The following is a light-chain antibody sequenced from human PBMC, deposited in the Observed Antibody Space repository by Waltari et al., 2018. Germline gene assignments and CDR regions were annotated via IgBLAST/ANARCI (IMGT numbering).Light chain of an antibody. CDR2: STY. Sequence: EIVLTQSPGTLSLSPGDRATLSCRASQTVSTIALSWYQQKPGQAPRVLIYSTYNRATSIPDRFSGSGSGTDFTLTINRLAPEDFAMYYCQQYDGIVVTFGGGTKVEI. J-gene: IGKJ4*01. CDR3: QQYDGIVVT. CDR1: QTVSTIA. V-gene: IGKV3-20*01.